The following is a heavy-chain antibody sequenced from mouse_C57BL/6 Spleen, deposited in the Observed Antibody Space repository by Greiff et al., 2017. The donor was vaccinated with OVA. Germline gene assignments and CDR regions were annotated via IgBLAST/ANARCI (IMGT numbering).Heavy chain of an antibody. CDR2: IHPNSGST. D-gene: IGHD1-1*01. V-gene: IGHV1-64*01. J-gene: IGHJ4*01. Sequence: QVQLKQPGAELVKPGASVKLSCKASGYTFTSYWMHWVKQRPGQGLEWIGMIHPNSGSTNYNEKFKSKATLTVDKSSSTAYMQLSSLTSEDSAVYYGARPPYYYGSGYAMDYWGQGTSVTVSS. CDR1: GYTFTSYW. CDR3: ARPPYYYGSGYAMDY.